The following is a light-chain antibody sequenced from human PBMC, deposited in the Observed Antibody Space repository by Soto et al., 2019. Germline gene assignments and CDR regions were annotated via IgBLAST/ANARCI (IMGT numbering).Light chain of an antibody. CDR2: DTS. Sequence: QAVVTQEPSLTVSPGGTVTLTCGSNTGAVTSGHYPYWFQQKPGQAPRTLIHDTSNKHSWTPARFAGSLLGGKAALTLSGAQPEDEAEYYCSLSYSGAVVFGGGTKLTVL. CDR3: SLSYSGAVV. V-gene: IGLV7-46*01. J-gene: IGLJ3*02. CDR1: TGAVTSGHY.